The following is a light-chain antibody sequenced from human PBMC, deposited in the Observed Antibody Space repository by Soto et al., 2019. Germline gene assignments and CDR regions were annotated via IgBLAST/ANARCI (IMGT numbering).Light chain of an antibody. J-gene: IGKJ2*01. CDR2: DAS. V-gene: IGKV1-5*01. CDR1: QSISSW. CDR3: QQYNSYSGYT. Sequence: DIQMTQSPSTLSASVGDRVTITCRASQSISSWLAWYQQKPGKAPKLLIYDASSLESGVPSRFSGSGYGTKFTLTISSLQPDDFATYYCQQYNSYSGYTFGQGTKLEIK.